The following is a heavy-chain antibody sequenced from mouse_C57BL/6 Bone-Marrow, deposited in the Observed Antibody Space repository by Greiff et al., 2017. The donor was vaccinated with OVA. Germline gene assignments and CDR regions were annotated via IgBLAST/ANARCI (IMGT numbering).Heavy chain of an antibody. J-gene: IGHJ2*01. Sequence: EVQLQQSGPVLVKPGASVKMSCKASGYTFTDYYMNWVKQSHGKSLEWIGVINPYNGGTSYNQKFKGKATLTVDKSSSTAYMELNSLTSEDSAVYYCARRGKGYYYGSSYGYWGQGTTLTVSS. CDR2: INPYNGGT. V-gene: IGHV1-19*01. D-gene: IGHD1-1*01. CDR3: ARRGKGYYYGSSYGY. CDR1: GYTFTDYY.